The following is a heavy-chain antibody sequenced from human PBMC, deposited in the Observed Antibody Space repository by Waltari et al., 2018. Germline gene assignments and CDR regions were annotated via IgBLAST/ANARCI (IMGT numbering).Heavy chain of an antibody. CDR2: IDPNSGGT. V-gene: IGHV1-2*06. CDR3: ARVAVAGTETFDY. D-gene: IGHD6-19*01. J-gene: IGHJ4*02. Sequence: QVQLVQSGAEVKKPGASVKVSCKASGYTFTGYYMHWVRQAPGQGLEWMGRIDPNSGGTNYAQKFQGRVTMTRDTSISTAYMELSRLRSDDTAVYYCARVAVAGTETFDYWGQGTLVTVSS. CDR1: GYTFTGYY.